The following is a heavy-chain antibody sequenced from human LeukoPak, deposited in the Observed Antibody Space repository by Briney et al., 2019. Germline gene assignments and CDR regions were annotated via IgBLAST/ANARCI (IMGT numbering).Heavy chain of an antibody. Sequence: TLSLTCTVSGDSISYGSYYWSWIRQPAGKGLEWIGRIYTGGNTNYNPSLKSRVTISVDTSKNQFSLELSSVTAADTAVYYCARDVPIFGVVSYYYYMDVWGQGTTVTVS. CDR3: ARDVPIFGVVSYYYYMDV. J-gene: IGHJ6*03. CDR1: GDSISYGSYY. CDR2: IYTGGNT. D-gene: IGHD3-3*01. V-gene: IGHV4-61*02.